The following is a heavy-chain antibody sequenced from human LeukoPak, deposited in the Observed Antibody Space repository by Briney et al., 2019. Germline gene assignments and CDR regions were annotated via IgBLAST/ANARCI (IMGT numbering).Heavy chain of an antibody. Sequence: SSETLSLTCTVPGGSISGYYWSWIRQPAGKGLEWIGYIYYSGSTNYNPSLKSRVTISVDTSKNQFSLKLSSVTAADTAVHYCARVRNLDDYYYYYYMDVWGKGTTVTVSS. CDR2: IYYSGST. D-gene: IGHD5-24*01. V-gene: IGHV4-59*01. CDR3: ARVRNLDDYYYYYYMDV. J-gene: IGHJ6*03. CDR1: GGSISGYY.